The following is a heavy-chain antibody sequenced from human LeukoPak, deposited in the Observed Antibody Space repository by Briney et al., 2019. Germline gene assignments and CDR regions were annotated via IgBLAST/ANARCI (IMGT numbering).Heavy chain of an antibody. CDR1: GYSISSGCY. Sequence: SETLSLTCTVSGYSISSGCYWGWIRQPPGKGLEWIGSIYHSGSTYYNPSLKSRVTISVDTSKNQFSLKLSSVTAADTAVYYCARAHDPHLGMDVWGKGTTVTVCS. J-gene: IGHJ6*04. V-gene: IGHV4-38-2*02. CDR3: ARAHDPHLGMDV. CDR2: IYHSGST. D-gene: IGHD3-3*01.